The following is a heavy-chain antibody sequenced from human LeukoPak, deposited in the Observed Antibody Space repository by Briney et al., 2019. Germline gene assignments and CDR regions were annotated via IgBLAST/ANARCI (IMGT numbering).Heavy chain of an antibody. Sequence: GGSLRLSCAASGFTFSSYGMHWVRQAPGKGLEWVAFIRYDGSNKYYADSVKGRFTISRDNSKNTLYLQMNSLRVEDTAVYYCLRGDRRDYWGQGTLVTVSS. CDR3: LRGDRRDY. V-gene: IGHV3-30*02. CDR1: GFTFSSYG. CDR2: IRYDGSNK. J-gene: IGHJ4*02.